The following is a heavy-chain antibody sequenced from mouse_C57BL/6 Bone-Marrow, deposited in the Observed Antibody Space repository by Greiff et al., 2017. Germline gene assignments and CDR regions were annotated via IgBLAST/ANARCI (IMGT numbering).Heavy chain of an antibody. V-gene: IGHV1-26*01. Sequence: VQLQQSGPELVKPGASVKMSCKASGYTFTDYYMNWVKQSRGKSLEWIGDINPNNGGTSYNQKFKGKATLTADKSSSTAYMELRSLTSEDSAVYYCSRLYYGIDYWGQGTTLTVSS. J-gene: IGHJ2*01. CDR1: GYTFTDYY. CDR2: INPNNGGT. CDR3: SRLYYGIDY. D-gene: IGHD1-1*01.